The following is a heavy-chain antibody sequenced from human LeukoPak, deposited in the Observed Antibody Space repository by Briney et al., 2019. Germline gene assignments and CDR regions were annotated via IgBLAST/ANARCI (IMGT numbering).Heavy chain of an antibody. V-gene: IGHV3-66*01. CDR3: ARYSGTFSNSYFDC. Sequence: PGGSLRLSCAASGFTVSSNDMSWVRQAPGKGLEWVSLIYSGRGTYYADSVKGRFIISRDNSKNTLYLQMNSLRAEDTAVYYCARYSGTFSNSYFDCWGQGTLVTVSS. CDR1: GFTVSSND. D-gene: IGHD1-26*01. CDR2: IYSGRGT. J-gene: IGHJ4*02.